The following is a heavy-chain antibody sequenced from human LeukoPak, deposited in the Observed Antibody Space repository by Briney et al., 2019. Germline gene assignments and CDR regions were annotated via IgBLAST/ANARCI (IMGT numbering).Heavy chain of an antibody. V-gene: IGHV3-48*03. J-gene: IGHJ6*03. D-gene: IGHD6-13*01. CDR1: GFTLSSYE. Sequence: GGSLRLSCAASGFTLSSYEMNWVRQAPGKGLEWVSYISSSGNLIYYADSVKGRFTISRDNAKNSLYLQMTSLRAEDTAVYYCATLERKQPHQYYHYMDVWGKGTTVTVSS. CDR2: ISSSGNLI. CDR3: ATLERKQPHQYYHYMDV.